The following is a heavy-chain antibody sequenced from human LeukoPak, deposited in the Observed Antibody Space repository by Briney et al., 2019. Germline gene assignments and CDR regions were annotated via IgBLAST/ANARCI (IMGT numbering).Heavy chain of an antibody. V-gene: IGHV3-30*04. D-gene: IGHD3-3*01. J-gene: IGHJ4*02. Sequence: GGSLRLSCAASGFTFSSYAMHWVRQAPGKELEWVAVISYDGSNKYYADSVKGRFTISRDNSKNTLYLQMNSLRAEDTAVYYCARALPNYDFWSGYRTGGFDYWGQGTLVTVSS. CDR2: ISYDGSNK. CDR1: GFTFSSYA. CDR3: ARALPNYDFWSGYRTGGFDY.